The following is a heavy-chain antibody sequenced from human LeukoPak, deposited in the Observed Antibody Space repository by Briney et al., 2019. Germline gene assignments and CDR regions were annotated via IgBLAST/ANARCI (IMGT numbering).Heavy chain of an antibody. CDR1: GFTLSSYW. CDR2: VDQDGSSK. Sequence: GGSPRLSCAASGFTLSSYWMSWVRQAPGKGLEWVANVDQDGSSKYYVDSVKGRFSISRDDAKNSLYLQMNSLRAEDTAVYYCARDLFSGSYYEDFWGQGTLVTVSS. V-gene: IGHV3-7*01. D-gene: IGHD1-26*01. J-gene: IGHJ4*02. CDR3: ARDLFSGSYYEDF.